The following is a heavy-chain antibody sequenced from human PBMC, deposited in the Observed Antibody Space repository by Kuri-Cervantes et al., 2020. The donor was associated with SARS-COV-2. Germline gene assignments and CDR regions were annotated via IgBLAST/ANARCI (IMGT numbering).Heavy chain of an antibody. CDR3: ARDLDSSGYGYYYYGMDV. CDR2: ISYDGSNK. V-gene: IGHV3-30-3*01. CDR1: GFTFSSYA. J-gene: IGHJ6*02. Sequence: GESLKISCAASGFTFSSYAMHWVRQAPGKGLEWVAVISYDGSNKYYADSVKGRFTISRDNSKNTLYLQMNSLRAEDTAVYYCARDLDSSGYGYYYYGMDVWGQGTTVTVSS. D-gene: IGHD3-22*01.